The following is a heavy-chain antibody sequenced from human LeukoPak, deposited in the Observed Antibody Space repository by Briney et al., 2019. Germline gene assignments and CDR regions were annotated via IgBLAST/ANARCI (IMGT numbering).Heavy chain of an antibody. D-gene: IGHD5-18*01. CDR2: IIPIFGTA. Sequence: SVKVSCKASGGTFSSYAISWVRQAPGQGLEWMGGIIPIFGTANYAQKFQGRVTITADESTSTAYMELSSLRSEDTAVYYYASAVDTAHSRTKYYFDYWGQGTLVTVSS. V-gene: IGHV1-69*13. CDR3: ASAVDTAHSRTKYYFDY. CDR1: GGTFSSYA. J-gene: IGHJ4*02.